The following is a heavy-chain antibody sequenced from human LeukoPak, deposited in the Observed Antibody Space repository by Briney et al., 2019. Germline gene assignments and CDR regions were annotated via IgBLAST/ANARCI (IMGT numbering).Heavy chain of an antibody. V-gene: IGHV4-59*12. CDR1: GFTFSSYS. D-gene: IGHD3-9*01. J-gene: IGHJ3*02. Sequence: GSLRLSCAASGFTFSSYSMNWIRQPPGKGLEWIGTIYYSGSTYYNPSLRSRVTISVDTSKNQFSLKLSSVTAADTAVYYCARHFDYPSAFDIWGQGTMVSVSS. CDR3: ARHFDYPSAFDI. CDR2: IYYSGST.